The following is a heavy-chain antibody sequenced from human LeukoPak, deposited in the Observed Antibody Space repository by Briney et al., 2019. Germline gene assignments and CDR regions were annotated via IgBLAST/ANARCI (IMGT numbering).Heavy chain of an antibody. CDR3: ARGPYDSSGYYYARVPAHNDY. D-gene: IGHD3-22*01. V-gene: IGHV4-31*03. CDR2: IYYSGST. CDR1: GGSISSGGYY. Sequence: SQTLSLTCTVSGGSISSGGYYWSWIRQHPGKGLEWIGYIYYSGSTYYNPSLKSRVTISVDTSKNQFSLKLSSVTAADTAVYYCARGPYDSSGYYYARVPAHNDYWGQGTLVTVSS. J-gene: IGHJ4*02.